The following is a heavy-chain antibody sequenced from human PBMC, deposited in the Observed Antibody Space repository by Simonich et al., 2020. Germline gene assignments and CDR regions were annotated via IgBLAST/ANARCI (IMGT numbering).Heavy chain of an antibody. CDR3: ARTNTMRELDTMVRGVDYFDY. D-gene: IGHD3-10*01. CDR1: GGTFSSYA. J-gene: IGHJ4*02. CDR2: ITPILDIT. Sequence: QVQLVQSGAEVKKPGSSVKVSCKASGGTFSSYAISWVRQAPGQGLEWMGGITPILDITNYAQKFQGRVTITADKSTSTAYMELSSLRSEDTAVYYCARTNTMRELDTMVRGVDYFDYWGQGTLVTVSS. V-gene: IGHV1-69*09.